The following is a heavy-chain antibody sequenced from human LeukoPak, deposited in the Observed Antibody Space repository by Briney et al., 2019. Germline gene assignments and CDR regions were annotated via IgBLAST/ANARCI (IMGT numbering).Heavy chain of an antibody. CDR2: ISYDGSNK. Sequence: GRSLRLSCAASGFTFSSYGMHWVRQAPGKGLEWVAVISYDGSNKYYADSVKGRFTISRDNSKNTLYLQMNSLRAEDTAVYYCAKDDFEGEAFDIWGQGTMVTVSS. CDR3: AKDDFEGEAFDI. CDR1: GFTFSSYG. D-gene: IGHD2-21*02. J-gene: IGHJ3*02. V-gene: IGHV3-30*18.